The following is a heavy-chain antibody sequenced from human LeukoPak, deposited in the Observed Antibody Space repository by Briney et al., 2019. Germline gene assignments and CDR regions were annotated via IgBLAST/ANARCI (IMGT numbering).Heavy chain of an antibody. D-gene: IGHD5-18*01. J-gene: IGHJ4*02. Sequence: GGSLRLSCAASGIAFSTYAMSWVRQAPGKGLEWVSVVSESGEITHYADSVKGRFTISRDNSKNTVYLQMNSLRAEDSAVYYCAKDTAQGYTYGTIEQDYWGQGTWVTVSS. CDR1: GIAFSTYA. CDR2: VSESGEIT. CDR3: AKDTAQGYTYGTIEQDY. V-gene: IGHV3-23*01.